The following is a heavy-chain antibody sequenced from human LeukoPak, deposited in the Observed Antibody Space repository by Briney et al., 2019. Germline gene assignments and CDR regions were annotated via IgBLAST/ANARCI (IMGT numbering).Heavy chain of an antibody. CDR1: GYTFTSYY. V-gene: IGHV1-46*01. Sequence: APVKVSCKASGYTFTSYYMHWVRQAPGQGLEWMGIINPSGGNTSYAQKFQGRVTMTRDTSTSTVYMELSSLRSEDTAVYYCARASGVILVVYPFGMDVWGQGTTVTVSS. J-gene: IGHJ6*02. CDR3: ARASGVILVVYPFGMDV. D-gene: IGHD3-22*01. CDR2: INPSGGNT.